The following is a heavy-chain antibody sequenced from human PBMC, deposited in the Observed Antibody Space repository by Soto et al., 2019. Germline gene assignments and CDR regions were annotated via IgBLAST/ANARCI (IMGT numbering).Heavy chain of an antibody. CDR3: ARDRVIAARRLIDAFDI. Sequence: PGGSLRLSCAASGFTFSSYAMSWVRQAPGKGLEWVSAISGSGGSTYYADSVKGRFTISRDNSKNTLYLQMNSLRAEDTAVYYCARDRVIAARRLIDAFDIWGQGTMVTVSS. CDR2: ISGSGGST. J-gene: IGHJ3*02. D-gene: IGHD6-6*01. V-gene: IGHV3-23*01. CDR1: GFTFSSYA.